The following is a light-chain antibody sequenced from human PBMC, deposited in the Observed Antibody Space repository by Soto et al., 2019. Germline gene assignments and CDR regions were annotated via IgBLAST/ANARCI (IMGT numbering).Light chain of an antibody. CDR2: GAS. J-gene: IGKJ2*01. CDR1: QSVSSSY. Sequence: PGGRATLSCRASQSVSSSYLAWYQQKPGQAPRLVIYGASSRATGIPDRFSGSGSGTDFTLTISRLEPEDFATYYCQQSYSSPYTFGQGTKLEIK. V-gene: IGKV3-20*01. CDR3: QQSYSSPYT.